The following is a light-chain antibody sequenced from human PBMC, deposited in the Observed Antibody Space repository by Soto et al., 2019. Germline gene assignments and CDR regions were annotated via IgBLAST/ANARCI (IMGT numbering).Light chain of an antibody. V-gene: IGLV2-8*01. CDR3: SSYAGSNKNV. J-gene: IGLJ1*01. CDR2: EVS. CDR1: SSDVGGYNY. Sequence: QSALTQPPSASGSPGQSVTISCTGTSSDVGGYNYVSWYQQHPGKAPKLMIYEVSKRPSGVPDRFSGSKSCNTASLTVSGLQAEDEADYYCSSYAGSNKNVFGTGTKLTVL.